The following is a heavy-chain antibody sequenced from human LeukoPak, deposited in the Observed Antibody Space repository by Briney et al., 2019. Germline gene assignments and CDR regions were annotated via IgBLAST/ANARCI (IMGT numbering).Heavy chain of an antibody. D-gene: IGHD1-26*01. J-gene: IGHJ4*02. Sequence: GESLRLSSAASGFTFDDYGMSWVRQAPGKGLEWVSSINWNGESTSYADSVRGRFTIFRDNTKNSLYLQMNSLRVDDTALYYCARRGVVGTTEFDYWGQGTLVTVSS. CDR1: GFTFDDYG. CDR2: INWNGEST. CDR3: ARRGVVGTTEFDY. V-gene: IGHV3-20*04.